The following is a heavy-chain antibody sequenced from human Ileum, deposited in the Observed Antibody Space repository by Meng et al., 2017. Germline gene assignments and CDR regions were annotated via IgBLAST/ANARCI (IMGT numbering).Heavy chain of an antibody. Sequence: ELQLLQSGGGLVQPGGSLRLSWAASGFTFGNYAMTWVRQAPGKGLEWVSSISHTAASTYYADSVKGRFTISRNNSDNTLRLQMNSLRAEDTAIYYCTRDFRLGPYYFFDPWGQGTLVTVSS. J-gene: IGHJ5*02. D-gene: IGHD2/OR15-2a*01. CDR2: ISHTAAST. CDR1: GFTFGNYA. V-gene: IGHV3-23*01. CDR3: TRDFRLGPYYFFDP.